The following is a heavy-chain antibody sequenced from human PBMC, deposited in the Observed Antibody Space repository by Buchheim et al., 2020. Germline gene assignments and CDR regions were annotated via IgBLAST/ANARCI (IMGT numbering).Heavy chain of an antibody. J-gene: IGHJ4*02. V-gene: IGHV3-33*01. D-gene: IGHD6-13*01. CDR3: AATIAAAPRY. CDR2: IWYDGSNK. Sequence: QVQLVESGGGVVQPGRSLRLSCAASGFTFSSYGMHWVRQAPGKGLEWVAVIWYDGSNKYYADSVKGRFTISRDNSKNTLYLQMNSLRDEDTAVYYCAATIAAAPRYWGQGTL. CDR1: GFTFSSYG.